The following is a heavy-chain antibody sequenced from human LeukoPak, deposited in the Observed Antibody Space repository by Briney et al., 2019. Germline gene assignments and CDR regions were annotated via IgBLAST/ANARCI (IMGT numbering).Heavy chain of an antibody. Sequence: GGSLRLSCAASGFTFSSYGMNWVRQAPGKGLEWVSSISSSSSYIYYADSVKGRFTISRDNAKNSLYLQMNSLRAEDTAVYYCARGRGSDYSNYVSYYYYYMDVWGKGTTVTVSS. D-gene: IGHD4-11*01. CDR2: ISSSSSYI. CDR3: ARGRGSDYSNYVSYYYYYMDV. V-gene: IGHV3-21*01. J-gene: IGHJ6*03. CDR1: GFTFSSYG.